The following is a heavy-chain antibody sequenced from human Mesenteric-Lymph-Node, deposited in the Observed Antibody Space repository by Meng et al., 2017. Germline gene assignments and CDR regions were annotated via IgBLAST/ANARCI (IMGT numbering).Heavy chain of an antibody. Sequence: QVQLVESGGGLVKPVGSLRLSCAASGFTFSDHHMTWIRQAPGKGLECISYISSSGNIIHYADSVKGRFTISRDNAKNSLYLQMNSLRADDTALYYCATSAAAGDSWGQGTLVTVSS. V-gene: IGHV3-11*01. CDR2: ISSSGNII. D-gene: IGHD6-13*01. J-gene: IGHJ5*01. CDR3: ATSAAAGDS. CDR1: GFTFSDHH.